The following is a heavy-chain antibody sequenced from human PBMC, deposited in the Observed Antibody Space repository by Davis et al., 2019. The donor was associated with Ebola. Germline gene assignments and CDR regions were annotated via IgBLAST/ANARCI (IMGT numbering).Heavy chain of an antibody. V-gene: IGHV5-51*01. CDR3: ARLPDRSGYQYYFDS. CDR2: IYSGDSDT. Sequence: GESLKISCQVFGYNFARYWIGWVRQMPGKGLEWMGVIYSGDSDTRYSPSFQGQVTISADKYMSTTYLQWSSLKASDSAVYFCARLPDRSGYQYYFDSWGQGTLVTVSS. J-gene: IGHJ4*02. CDR1: GYNFARYW. D-gene: IGHD3-22*01.